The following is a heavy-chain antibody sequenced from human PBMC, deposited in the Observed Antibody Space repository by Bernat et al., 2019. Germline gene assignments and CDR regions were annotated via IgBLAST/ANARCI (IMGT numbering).Heavy chain of an antibody. Sequence: QVQLVESGGGVVQPGRSLRLSCAASGFTFSSYGMHWVRQAPGKGLEWVAVIWYDGSNKYYADSVKGRFTISRDNSKNTLYLQMNSLRAEDTAVYYCARDGIAAAARFDCWGQGTLVTVSS. J-gene: IGHJ4*02. V-gene: IGHV3-33*01. D-gene: IGHD6-13*01. CDR2: IWYDGSNK. CDR1: GFTFSSYG. CDR3: ARDGIAAAARFDC.